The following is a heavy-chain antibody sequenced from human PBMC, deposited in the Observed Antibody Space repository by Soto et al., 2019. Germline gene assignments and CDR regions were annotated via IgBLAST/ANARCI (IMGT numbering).Heavy chain of an antibody. CDR3: AKGPPVYAKFGEYFQH. J-gene: IGHJ1*01. V-gene: IGHV3-23*01. D-gene: IGHD2-8*01. CDR2: ISGSGGST. CDR1: GFTFSSYA. Sequence: PGGSLRLSCAASGFTFSSYAMSWVRQAPGKGLEWVSAISGSGGSTYYADSVKGRFTISRDNSKNTLYLQMNSLRAEDTAVYYCAKGPPVYAKFGEYFQHWGQGTLVTVSS.